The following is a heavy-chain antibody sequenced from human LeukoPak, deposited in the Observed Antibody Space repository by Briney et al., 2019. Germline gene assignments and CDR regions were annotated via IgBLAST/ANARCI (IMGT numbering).Heavy chain of an antibody. V-gene: IGHV3-7*01. CDR2: IKEDGSDK. CDR3: ARDVGYFRFDY. D-gene: IGHD5-18*01. CDR1: GFTFSTYW. Sequence: GSLRLSCAASGFTFSTYWMTWVRQAPGKGLEWVANIKEDGSDKDYVDSVKGRFTISRDNAKNSLYLQMNNLRAEDTAVYYCARDVGYFRFDYWGQGTLVTVSS. J-gene: IGHJ4*02.